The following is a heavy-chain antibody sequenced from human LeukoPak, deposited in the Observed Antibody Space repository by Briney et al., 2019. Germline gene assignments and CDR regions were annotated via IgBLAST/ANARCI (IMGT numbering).Heavy chain of an antibody. CDR1: GFTFSGYA. V-gene: IGHV3-23*01. Sequence: GGSLRLSCAASGFTFSGYAMSWVRQAPGKGLEWVSAISGSGGSTYYADSVKGRFTISRDNSKNTLYLQMNSLRAEDTAVYYCAKDLYCSSTSCVNWFDPWGQGTLVTVSS. CDR3: AKDLYCSSTSCVNWFDP. J-gene: IGHJ5*02. CDR2: ISGSGGST. D-gene: IGHD2-2*01.